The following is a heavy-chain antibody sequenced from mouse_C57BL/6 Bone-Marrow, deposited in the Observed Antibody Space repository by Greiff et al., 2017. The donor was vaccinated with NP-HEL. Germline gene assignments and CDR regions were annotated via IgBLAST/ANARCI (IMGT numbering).Heavy chain of an antibody. Sequence: EVQLQQSGPELVKPGASVKISCKASGYTFTDYYMNWVKQSHGKSLEWIGDINPNNGGTSYNQKFKGKATLTVDKSSSTAYMELRSLTSEDSAVYYCARPGGYYAMDYWGQGTSVTVSS. CDR3: ARPGGYYAMDY. CDR2: INPNNGGT. CDR1: GYTFTDYY. D-gene: IGHD1-1*02. J-gene: IGHJ4*01. V-gene: IGHV1-26*01.